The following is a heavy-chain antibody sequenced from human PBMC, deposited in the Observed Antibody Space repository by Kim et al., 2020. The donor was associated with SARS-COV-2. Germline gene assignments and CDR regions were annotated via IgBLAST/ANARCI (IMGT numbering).Heavy chain of an antibody. J-gene: IGHJ4*02. V-gene: IGHV3-23*01. CDR1: GFTFDNYY. CDR2: ISDGNGRT. Sequence: GGSLRLSCAAYGFTFDNYYMSWVRQAPGKGLEWVSSISDGNGRTYYADSVKGRFTISRDNSKNMVFLQMNNLRAEDSALYYCSKAPLALLYFESWGQGTLVTVSS. CDR3: SKAPLALLYFES.